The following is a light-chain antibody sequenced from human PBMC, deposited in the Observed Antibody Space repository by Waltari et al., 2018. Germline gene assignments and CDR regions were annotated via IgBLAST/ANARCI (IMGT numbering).Light chain of an antibody. CDR1: QYVSNN. J-gene: IGKJ3*01. CDR3: QQYNNWPGA. V-gene: IGKV3-15*01. Sequence: ETVMTQYPVSLSVTPGESITSSCTTSQYVSNNLPWYQQKPGQSPSLLIYGASTRATGVPARFRGSGSGTSFTLTISSLQSEDFGLYYCQQYNNWPGAFGPGTKVDVE. CDR2: GAS.